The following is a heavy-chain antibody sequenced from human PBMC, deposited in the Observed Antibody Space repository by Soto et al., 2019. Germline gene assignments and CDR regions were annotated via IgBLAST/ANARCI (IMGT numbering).Heavy chain of an antibody. V-gene: IGHV4-59*08. CDR1: GGSISGYY. CDR3: ARPVGCSGGKCYLFDY. CDR2: IYSSGST. Sequence: SETLSLTCTVSGGSISGYYWSWIRQPPGKGLEWIAYIYSSGSTNFNPSLKSRVTTSVDTSKSQFSLKLNSVTAADTAVYFCARPVGCSGGKCYLFDYWGQGTLVTVSS. D-gene: IGHD2-15*01. J-gene: IGHJ4*02.